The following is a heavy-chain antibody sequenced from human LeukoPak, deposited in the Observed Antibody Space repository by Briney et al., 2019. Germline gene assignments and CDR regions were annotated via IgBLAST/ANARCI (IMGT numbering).Heavy chain of an antibody. Sequence: SETLSLTCTVSGGSISSFYWSWIRQPPGKGLEWIGYIHYSGSTNYNPSLKSRVTISVDTSKNQFSLNLSPVTAADTAVYYCARGSSGYRFDCWGQGTLVTVSS. CDR1: GGSISSFY. V-gene: IGHV4-59*01. J-gene: IGHJ4*02. CDR3: ARGSSGYRFDC. D-gene: IGHD3-22*01. CDR2: IHYSGST.